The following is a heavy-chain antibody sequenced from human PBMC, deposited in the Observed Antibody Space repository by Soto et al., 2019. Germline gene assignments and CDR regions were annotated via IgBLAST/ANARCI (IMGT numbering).Heavy chain of an antibody. CDR1: GFTFISYA. J-gene: IGHJ6*02. V-gene: IGHV3-30-3*01. CDR2: ISYDGSNK. Sequence: GGSLRLSCAASGFTFISYAMHWVRQAPGKGLEWVAVISYDGSNKYYADSVKGRFTTSRDNSKNTLYLQMNSLRAEDTAVYYCARGLTYYDFWSGYQPYGMDVWGQGTTVTVSS. D-gene: IGHD3-3*01. CDR3: ARGLTYYDFWSGYQPYGMDV.